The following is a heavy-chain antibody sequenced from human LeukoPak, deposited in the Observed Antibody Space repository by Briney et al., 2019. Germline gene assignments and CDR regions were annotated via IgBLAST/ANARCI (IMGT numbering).Heavy chain of an antibody. D-gene: IGHD3-16*01. CDR1: GFTFTNAW. V-gene: IGHV3-15*01. CDR2: IKSKTSGGTT. Sequence: GGSLRLSCAASGFTFTNAWMSWVRQAPGKGLEWVGRIKSKTSGGTTDYAPPVKGRFTISRDDSQNTLFLQMNSLKTEDTAVYYCTTGATYSPGAFDIWGQGTMVTVSS. CDR3: TTGATYSPGAFDI. J-gene: IGHJ3*02.